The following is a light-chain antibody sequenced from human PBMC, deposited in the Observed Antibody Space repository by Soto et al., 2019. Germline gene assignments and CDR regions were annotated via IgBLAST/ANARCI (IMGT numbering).Light chain of an antibody. V-gene: IGKV3D-15*01. CDR1: QSISSN. J-gene: IGKJ3*01. CDR3: QQYNNWPVT. CDR2: DAS. Sequence: EIVLTQSPATLSVSPGERVTLSCRASQSISSNLAWYQQKPGQAPRLLIYDASTRATGIPARFSGSGSGTDFSLTINSLQSEDFAVYCCQQYNNWPVTFGPGTKVDIK.